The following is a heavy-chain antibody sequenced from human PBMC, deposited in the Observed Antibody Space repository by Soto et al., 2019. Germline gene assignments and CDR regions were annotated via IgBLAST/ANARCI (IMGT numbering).Heavy chain of an antibody. CDR3: ARYESTGDYCDAFSI. CDR1: DGSINSSRCH. Sequence: SENPSIACTVYDGSINSSRCHCGWIRQPPGKGLEWIASIKYSGTTFYNPSLKSRVTLSVDTSKNQFALKLSSVTAAETAVYYCARYESTGDYCDAFSIWAQGSTVTGSS. CDR2: IKYSGTT. V-gene: IGHV4-39*01. J-gene: IGHJ6*02. D-gene: IGHD3-22*01.